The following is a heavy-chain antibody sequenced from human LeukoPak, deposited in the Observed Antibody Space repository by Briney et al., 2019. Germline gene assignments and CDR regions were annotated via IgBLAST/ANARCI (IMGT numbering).Heavy chain of an antibody. CDR3: ARDKGERRPYYYDSSARGHGGDAFDI. J-gene: IGHJ3*02. V-gene: IGHV3-74*01. CDR1: GFTFTSYW. D-gene: IGHD3-22*01. CDR2: INSDGSRT. Sequence: GGSLRLSCAASGFTFTSYWMHWVRQAPGKGLVWVPRINSDGSRTSYADSVKGRFTISRDNAKNSLYLQMNSLRAEDTAVYYCARDKGERRPYYYDSSARGHGGDAFDIWGQGTMVTVSS.